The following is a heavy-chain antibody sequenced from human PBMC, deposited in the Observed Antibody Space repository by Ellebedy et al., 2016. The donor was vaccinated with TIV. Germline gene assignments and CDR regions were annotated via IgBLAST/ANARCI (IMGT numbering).Heavy chain of an antibody. J-gene: IGHJ4*02. CDR2: ISWRGHYI. D-gene: IGHD7-27*01. Sequence: GGSLRLSXAASGFTFDDYAMHWVRQAPGKGLEWVSGISWRGHYIGYADSVRGRFTISRDNAKSSLYLQMNSLRIEDTAVYYCTKDLLRGIWGGSGRDYWGQGTLVTVPS. CDR1: GFTFDDYA. CDR3: TKDLLRGIWGGSGRDY. V-gene: IGHV3-9*01.